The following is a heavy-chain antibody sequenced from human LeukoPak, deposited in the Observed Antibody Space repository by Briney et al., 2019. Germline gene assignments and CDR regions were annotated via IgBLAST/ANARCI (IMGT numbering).Heavy chain of an antibody. Sequence: EASVKVSCKVSGYTLTELSMHWVRQAPGKGLEWMGGFDPEDGETIYAQKFQGRVTMTEDTSTDTAYMVLSSLRSEDTAVYYCATDLAVGAASFDYWGQGTLVTVSS. D-gene: IGHD2-15*01. CDR2: FDPEDGET. CDR1: GYTLTELS. J-gene: IGHJ4*02. CDR3: ATDLAVGAASFDY. V-gene: IGHV1-24*01.